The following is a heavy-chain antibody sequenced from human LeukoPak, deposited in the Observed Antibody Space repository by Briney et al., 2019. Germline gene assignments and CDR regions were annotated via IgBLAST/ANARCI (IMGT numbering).Heavy chain of an antibody. V-gene: IGHV3-30-3*01. CDR3: ARGEYYFDY. J-gene: IGHJ4*02. CDR2: VSYDGSNK. Sequence: GGSLRLSCAASGFTFSSYAMHWVRQAPGKGLEWVAVVSYDGSNKYYADSVKGRFTISRDNSKNTLYLQMNSLRAEDTAVYYRARGEYYFDYWGQGTLVTVSS. CDR1: GFTFSSYA.